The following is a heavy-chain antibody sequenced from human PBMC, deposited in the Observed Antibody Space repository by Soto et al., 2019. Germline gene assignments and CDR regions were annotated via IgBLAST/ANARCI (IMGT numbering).Heavy chain of an antibody. CDR2: MKPDDGGP. CDR3: VRDLRRQWRRLDPESYTGMDV. J-gene: IGHJ6*02. Sequence: ASVKVSCKASGYILSDYCIHWVRQAPGQGLEWLGWMKPDDGGPNYAQNFQGRVIMTRDTSTDTDYMELTRLTSDDTAVYFCVRDLRRQWRRLDPESYTGMDVWGQGTTVTVSS. V-gene: IGHV1-2*02. CDR1: GYILSDYC. D-gene: IGHD5-12*01.